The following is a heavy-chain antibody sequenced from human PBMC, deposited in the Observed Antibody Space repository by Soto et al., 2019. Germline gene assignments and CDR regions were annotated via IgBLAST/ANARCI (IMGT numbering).Heavy chain of an antibody. CDR2: IIPIFGTA. CDR3: AKVRYSSPMGYYYGIDV. V-gene: IGHV1-69*13. Sequence: SVKVSCKASRVAFSKFIVTWVRQAPGLGLEWVGGIIPIFGTANYAQKFQGRVTITADESTSTSYMEVNNLRSEDTAVYYCAKVRYSSPMGYYYGIDVWGQGTTVTVSS. CDR1: RVAFSKFI. D-gene: IGHD6-19*01. J-gene: IGHJ6*02.